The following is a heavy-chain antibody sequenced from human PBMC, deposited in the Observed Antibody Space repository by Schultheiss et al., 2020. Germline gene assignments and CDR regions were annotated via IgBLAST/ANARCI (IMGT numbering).Heavy chain of an antibody. V-gene: IGHV4-59*08. D-gene: IGHD3-16*02. Sequence: SETLSLTCTVSGGSISSYYWSWIRQPPGKGLEWIGYIYYSSTNYNPSLKSRVTISGDTSKNQFSLKLSSVTAADTAVYYCARVILHDYVWGSYRSFDYWGQGTLVTVSS. CDR3: ARVILHDYVWGSYRSFDY. J-gene: IGHJ4*02. CDR2: IYYSST. CDR1: GGSISSYY.